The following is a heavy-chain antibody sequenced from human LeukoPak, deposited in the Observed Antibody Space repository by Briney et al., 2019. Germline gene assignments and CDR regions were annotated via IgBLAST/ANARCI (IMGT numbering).Heavy chain of an antibody. CDR3: ARGEYSSGWYPYAFDI. J-gene: IGHJ3*02. Sequence: ASVKVSCKASGGTFSSYAISWVRQAPGQGLEWMGWINPNSGGTNYAQKFQGWVTMTRDTSISTAYMELSRLRSDDTAVYYCARGEYSSGWYPYAFDIWGQGTMVTVSS. CDR2: INPNSGGT. CDR1: GGTFSSYA. V-gene: IGHV1-2*04. D-gene: IGHD6-19*01.